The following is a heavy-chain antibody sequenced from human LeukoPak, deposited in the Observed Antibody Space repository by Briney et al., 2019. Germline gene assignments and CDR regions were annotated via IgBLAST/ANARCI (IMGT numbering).Heavy chain of an antibody. CDR2: IYYSGST. Sequence: SETLSLTCTVSGGSISSSSYYWGWIRQPPGKGLEWIGSIYYSGSTYYNPSLKSRVTISVDTSKNQFSLKLSSVTAADTAVYYCARVGSITMIVVVDYWGQGTLVTVSS. CDR1: GGSISSSSYY. J-gene: IGHJ4*02. D-gene: IGHD3-22*01. V-gene: IGHV4-39*07. CDR3: ARVGSITMIVVVDY.